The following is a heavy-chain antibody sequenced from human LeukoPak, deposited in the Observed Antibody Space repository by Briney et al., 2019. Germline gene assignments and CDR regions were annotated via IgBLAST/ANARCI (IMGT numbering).Heavy chain of an antibody. D-gene: IGHD3-22*01. J-gene: IGHJ1*01. CDR2: IIPIFGTA. Sequence: SVKVSCKASGGTFSSYAISWVRQAPGQGLEWMGGIIPIFGTANYAQKFQGRITMTEDTSTDTAYMELSSLRSEDTAVYYCATHSSGYYYVNPLWQHWGQGTLVTVSS. V-gene: IGHV1-69*06. CDR1: GGTFSSYA. CDR3: ATHSSGYYYVNPLWQH.